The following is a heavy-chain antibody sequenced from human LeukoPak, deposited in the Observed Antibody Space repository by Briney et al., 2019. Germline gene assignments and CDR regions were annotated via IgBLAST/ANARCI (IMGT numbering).Heavy chain of an antibody. V-gene: IGHV1-69*04. D-gene: IGHD3-10*01. CDR1: GGTFSSYA. CDR3: ARDGTVLGPRDLWFGELYHWFDP. Sequence: SVKVSCKASGGTFSSYAISWVRQAPGQGLEWMGRIIPILGIANYAQKFQGRVMTTADKSTSTAYMELSSLRSEDTAVYYCARDGTVLGPRDLWFGELYHWFDPWGQGTLVTVSS. J-gene: IGHJ5*02. CDR2: IIPILGIA.